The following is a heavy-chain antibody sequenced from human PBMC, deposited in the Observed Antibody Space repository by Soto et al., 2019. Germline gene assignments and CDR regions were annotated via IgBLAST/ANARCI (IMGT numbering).Heavy chain of an antibody. J-gene: IGHJ5*02. V-gene: IGHV1-69*06. D-gene: IGHD3-16*02. CDR3: ARGGYDYVWGSYRPDWFDP. CDR1: GGTFSSYA. CDR2: IIPIFGTA. Sequence: QVQLVQSGAEVKKPGSSVKVSCKASGGTFSSYAISWVRQAPGQGLEWMGGIIPIFGTANYAQKFQGRVTITADKSTSTAYMERSSLRSEDTAVYYCARGGYDYVWGSYRPDWFDPWGEGTLVTVSS.